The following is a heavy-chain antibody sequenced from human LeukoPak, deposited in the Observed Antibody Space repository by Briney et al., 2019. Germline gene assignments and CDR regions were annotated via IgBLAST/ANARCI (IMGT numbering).Heavy chain of an antibody. Sequence: GGSLRLSCAASGFTFSSYAMSWVRQAPGKGLEWVSAISGSGGSTYYADSVKGRFTISRDNSKNTLYLQMNSLRAEDTAVYYCARVYYYDSSGYLLFDAFDIWGQGTMVTVSS. CDR1: GFTFSSYA. CDR3: ARVYYYDSSGYLLFDAFDI. J-gene: IGHJ3*02. D-gene: IGHD3-22*01. CDR2: ISGSGGST. V-gene: IGHV3-23*01.